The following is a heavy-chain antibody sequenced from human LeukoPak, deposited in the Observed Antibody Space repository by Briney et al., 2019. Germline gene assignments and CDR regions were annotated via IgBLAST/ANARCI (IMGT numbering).Heavy chain of an antibody. CDR2: ISSSGSTI. D-gene: IGHD6-13*01. J-gene: IGHJ4*02. CDR3: AKVYSSSLPSFYFDY. CDR1: GFSFSNYY. Sequence: GSLLLSCAASGFSFSNYYMSWIRQAPGKGLGWVSYISSSGSTIYYSDSVKGRFTISRDNTKNSLYLQMNGLKAEDTAVYYVAKVYSSSLPSFYFDYWGQGTLVTVSS. V-gene: IGHV3-11*01.